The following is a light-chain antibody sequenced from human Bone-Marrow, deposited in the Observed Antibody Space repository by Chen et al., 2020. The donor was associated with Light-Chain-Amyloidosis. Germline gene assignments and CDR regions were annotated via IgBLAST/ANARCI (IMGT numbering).Light chain of an antibody. CDR3: QVWDRSSDRPV. Sequence: SYVLTQPSSVSVAPGQTDTIACGGNNIGSTSVHRYQQTPGQAPLLVVYDDSDRPSGIPERLSGSNSGNTATLTISRVEAGDEADYYCQVWDRSSDRPVFGGGTKLTVL. V-gene: IGLV3-21*02. J-gene: IGLJ3*02. CDR1: NIGSTS. CDR2: DDS.